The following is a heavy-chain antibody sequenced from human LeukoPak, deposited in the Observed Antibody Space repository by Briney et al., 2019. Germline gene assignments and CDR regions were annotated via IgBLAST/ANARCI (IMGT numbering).Heavy chain of an antibody. Sequence: ASVKVSCKASGYTFTSYDINWVRQATGQGLEWMGWMNPNSGNTGYAQKFQGRATMTRDTSTSTVYMELSSLRSEDTAVYYCARDVSSDWPSAGFDYWGQGTLVTVSS. CDR1: GYTFTSYD. CDR2: MNPNSGNT. J-gene: IGHJ4*02. D-gene: IGHD6-19*01. V-gene: IGHV1-8*01. CDR3: ARDVSSDWPSAGFDY.